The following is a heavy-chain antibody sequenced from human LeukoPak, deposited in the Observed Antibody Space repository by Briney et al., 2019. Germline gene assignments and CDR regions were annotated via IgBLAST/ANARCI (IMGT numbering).Heavy chain of an antibody. D-gene: IGHD3-3*01. J-gene: IGHJ4*02. CDR1: GFTFSSYS. V-gene: IGHV3-21*01. Sequence: PGGSLRLSCAASGFTFSSYSMNWVRQAPGKGLEWVSSISSSSSYIKYADSVKGRFTISRDNAKNSLYLQMNSLRAEDTAVYYCASSGIFDDFWSGYYGFDYWGQGTLVTVSS. CDR2: ISSSSSYI. CDR3: ASSGIFDDFWSGYYGFDY.